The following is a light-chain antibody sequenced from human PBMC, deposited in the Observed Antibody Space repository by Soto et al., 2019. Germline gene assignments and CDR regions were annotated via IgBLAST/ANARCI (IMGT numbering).Light chain of an antibody. CDR1: SPNIGGNT. CDR3: ATWDDSLNGVV. V-gene: IGLV1-44*01. CDR2: GDT. Sequence: QPVLTQPPSASGTPGQRVTISCSGSSPNIGGNTVNWYQQVPGTAPKLLIHGDTLRPSGVPDRFSGSKSGTSASLAISGLQSEDEAEYYCATWDDSLNGVVFGGGTKVTVL. J-gene: IGLJ2*01.